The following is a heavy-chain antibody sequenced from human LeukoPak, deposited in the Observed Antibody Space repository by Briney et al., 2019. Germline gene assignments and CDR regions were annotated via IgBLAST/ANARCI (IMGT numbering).Heavy chain of an antibody. D-gene: IGHD2-2*01. CDR1: GFTFSSYA. CDR2: ISASGHYI. CDR3: ARDGSWGDYQFYFYMDV. V-gene: IGHV3-23*01. J-gene: IGHJ6*03. Sequence: QPGGSLRLSCAASGFTFSSYAMSWVRQAPGEGLEWLSGISASGHYIYNADSVKGRFTISRDNSKNTLYIEMNSLRAEDTAVYYCARDGSWGDYQFYFYMDVWGKGTTVTVSS.